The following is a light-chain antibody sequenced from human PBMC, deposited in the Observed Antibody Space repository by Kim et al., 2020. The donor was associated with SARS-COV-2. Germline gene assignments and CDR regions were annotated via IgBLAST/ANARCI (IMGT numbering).Light chain of an antibody. J-gene: IGKJ4*01. V-gene: IGKV3-15*01. CDR3: QQYDKWPLT. CDR2: GAY. CDR1: QSVSSN. Sequence: EIVMTQSPAILSVSPGGRATLSCRASQSVSSNLAWYQQSPGQGPRLLIYGAYTRATDVPARFSGSGSGTEFTLSISSLQSEDFALYYCQQYDKWPLTFGGGTKVDIK.